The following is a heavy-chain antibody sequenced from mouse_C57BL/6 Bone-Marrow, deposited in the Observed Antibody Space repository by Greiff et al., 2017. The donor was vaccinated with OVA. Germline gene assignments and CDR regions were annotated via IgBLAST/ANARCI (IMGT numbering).Heavy chain of an antibody. CDR3: ARGIYYGNSYYFDD. Sequence: EVHLVESEGGLVQPGSSMKLSCTASGFTFSDYYMAWVRQVPEKGLEWVANINYDGSSTYYLDSLKSRFIISRDNAKNILYLQMSSLKSEDTATYYCARGIYYGNSYYFDDWGQGTTLTVSS. CDR2: INYDGSST. CDR1: GFTFSDYY. V-gene: IGHV5-16*01. D-gene: IGHD2-1*01. J-gene: IGHJ2*01.